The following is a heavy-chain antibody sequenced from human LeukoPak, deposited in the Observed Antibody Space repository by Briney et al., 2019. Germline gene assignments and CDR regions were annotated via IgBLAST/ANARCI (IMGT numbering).Heavy chain of an antibody. CDR3: ARRSIAGVAETIDY. J-gene: IGHJ4*02. V-gene: IGHV4-39*01. CDR1: GDSVSRSDSY. Sequence: SETLSLTCSVSGDSVSRSDSYWDWIRQPPGKGLEWIGTIYYSGRTYYSPSLKSRVTMSVDPSKNQFSLKLSSVTAADTAVYYCARRSIAGVAETIDYWGQGTLVTVSS. D-gene: IGHD6-13*01. CDR2: IYYSGRT.